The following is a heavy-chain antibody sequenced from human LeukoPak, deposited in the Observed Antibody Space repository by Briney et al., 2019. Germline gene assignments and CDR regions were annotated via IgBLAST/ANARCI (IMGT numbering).Heavy chain of an antibody. D-gene: IGHD1/OR15-1a*01. CDR2: ISGYNGNA. V-gene: IGHV1-18*01. J-gene: IGHJ4*02. CDR1: GYTFTTYG. CDR3: ARTEQLGPPDF. Sequence: ASVKVSCKTSGYTFTTYGVIWVRQAPGHGLECLGWISGYNGNAHYSPNFQGRVTMTIDTSTTTVYMELRSLTFADTAIYYCARTEQLGPPDFWGQGTRVTVSS.